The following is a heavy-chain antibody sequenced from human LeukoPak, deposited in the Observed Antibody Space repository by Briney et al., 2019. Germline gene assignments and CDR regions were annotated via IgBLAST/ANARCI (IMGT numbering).Heavy chain of an antibody. CDR3: ARQTSKGWGIDY. Sequence: SETLSLTCTGSGGSISSYYWSWIRQPPGKGLEWIGSIYHSGSTYYNPSLRSRVTISVDKSKNQFSLRVSSVTAADTAVYYCARQTSKGWGIDYWGQGILVTVSS. V-gene: IGHV4-59*08. CDR2: IYHSGST. D-gene: IGHD3-16*01. CDR1: GGSISSYY. J-gene: IGHJ4*02.